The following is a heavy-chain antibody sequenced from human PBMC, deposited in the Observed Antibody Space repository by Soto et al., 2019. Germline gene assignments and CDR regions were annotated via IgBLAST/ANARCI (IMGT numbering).Heavy chain of an antibody. Sequence: SETLSLTCTVSGGSISSGGYYWSWIRQHPGKGLEWIGYIYYSGSTYYNPSLKSRVTISVDTSKNQFSLKLSSVTAADTAVYYCARVPERIEDIVVVVAATGFGFDIWGQGTMVTVSS. D-gene: IGHD2-15*01. V-gene: IGHV4-31*03. CDR1: GGSISSGGYY. CDR3: ARVPERIEDIVVVVAATGFGFDI. CDR2: IYYSGST. J-gene: IGHJ3*02.